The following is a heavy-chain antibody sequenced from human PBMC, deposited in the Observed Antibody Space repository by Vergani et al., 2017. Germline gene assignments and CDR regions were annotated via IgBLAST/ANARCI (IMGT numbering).Heavy chain of an antibody. Sequence: QVQLQQWGAGLLKPSETLSLTCAVYGGSFSGYYWSWIRQPPGKGLEWIGEINHSGSTNYNPSLKSRVTISVDTSKNQFSLKLSSVTAADTAVYYCARGRYYYGSGSYRGYFDYWSQGTLVTVSS. V-gene: IGHV4-34*01. CDR1: GGSFSGYY. D-gene: IGHD3-10*01. CDR3: ARGRYYYGSGSYRGYFDY. J-gene: IGHJ4*02. CDR2: INHSGST.